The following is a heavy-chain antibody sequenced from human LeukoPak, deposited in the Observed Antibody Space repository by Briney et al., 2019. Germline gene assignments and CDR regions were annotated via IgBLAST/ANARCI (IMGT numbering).Heavy chain of an antibody. V-gene: IGHV1-69*04. D-gene: IGHD4-23*01. CDR1: GGTFSSYA. CDR2: IIPILGIA. CDR3: ASGNPYYYYYYGMDV. Sequence: ASVKVSCKASGGTFSSYAISWVRQAPGQGLEWMGRIIPILGIANYAQKFQGRVTITADKSTSTAYMELSSLRSEDTAVYYCASGNPYYYYYYGMDVWGQGTTVTVSS. J-gene: IGHJ6*02.